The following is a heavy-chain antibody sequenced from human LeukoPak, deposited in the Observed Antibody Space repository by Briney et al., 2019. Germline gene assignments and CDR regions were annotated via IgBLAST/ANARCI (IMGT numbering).Heavy chain of an antibody. D-gene: IGHD5/OR15-5a*01. CDR2: TYYRSKWYY. V-gene: IGHV6-1*01. Sequence: SQTLSLTCAISGDSVSSHSAAWNWITQSPSGGLEWLRRTYYRSKWYYDYATSVKGRITINPDTSKNQFSLQLSSVTSEDTAVYYCAQSYSVRVGPESYYYFYVDVWGKGTTITVSS. CDR3: AQSYSVRVGPESYYYFYVDV. CDR1: GDSVSSHSAA. J-gene: IGHJ6*03.